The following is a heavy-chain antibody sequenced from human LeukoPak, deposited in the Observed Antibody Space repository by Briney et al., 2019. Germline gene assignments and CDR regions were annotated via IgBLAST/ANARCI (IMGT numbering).Heavy chain of an antibody. V-gene: IGHV3-23*01. CDR1: GFTFGSPA. CDR3: AKGSLGSWYYFDY. J-gene: IGHJ4*02. CDR2: FSRSGTDT. D-gene: IGHD6-13*01. Sequence: GGSLRLSCAASGFTFGSPAMSWVRQAPGKGTGWVSTFSRSGTDTYYADSVRGRFTICRDNSKNTLYLQMNSLRAEDRAVYYCAKGSLGSWYYFDYWGQGTLVTVSS.